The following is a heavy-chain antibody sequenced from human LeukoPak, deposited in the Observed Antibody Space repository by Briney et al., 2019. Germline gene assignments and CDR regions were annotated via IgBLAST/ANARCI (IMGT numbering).Heavy chain of an antibody. CDR1: GFTFSSYA. D-gene: IGHD3-22*01. CDR2: ISGSGGST. CDR3: AKSSYYDASGYYREYYFDS. Sequence: GGSLRLSCAASGFTFSSYAMSWVRQAPGKGLEWVSSISGSGGSTHYVDSVKGRFTISRDKTKNTLYLQMNSLRAEDTAVYYCAKSSYYDASGYYREYYFDSWGQGTLVTVSS. V-gene: IGHV3-23*01. J-gene: IGHJ4*02.